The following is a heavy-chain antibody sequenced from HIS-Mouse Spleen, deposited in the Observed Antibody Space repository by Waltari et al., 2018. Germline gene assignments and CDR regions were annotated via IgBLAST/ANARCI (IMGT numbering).Heavy chain of an antibody. V-gene: IGHV1-2*02. Sequence: QVQLVQSGAEVKKPGASVTVSCKASGYTFTGYYMPWVRQAPGQGLEWMGWINPNSGGTNYAQKFQGRVTMTRDTSISTAYMELSRLRSDDTAVYYCATLPGTVAATLHYWGQGTLVTVSS. CDR2: INPNSGGT. J-gene: IGHJ4*02. CDR1: GYTFTGYY. CDR3: ATLPGTVAATLHY. D-gene: IGHD2-15*01.